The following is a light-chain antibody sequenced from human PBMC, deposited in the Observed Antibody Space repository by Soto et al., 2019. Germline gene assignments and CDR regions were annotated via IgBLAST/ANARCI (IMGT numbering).Light chain of an antibody. Sequence: QAVVTQEPSLTVSPGGTVTLACGSSTGAVTSGHYPYWFQQKPGQAPRTLIYDTSNKHSWTPARFSGSLLGGKPALTLSGTQPEDEAEYYCLLSCSGDVVFGGGTKLTVL. CDR1: TGAVTSGHY. V-gene: IGLV7-46*01. CDR3: LLSCSGDVV. J-gene: IGLJ2*01. CDR2: DTS.